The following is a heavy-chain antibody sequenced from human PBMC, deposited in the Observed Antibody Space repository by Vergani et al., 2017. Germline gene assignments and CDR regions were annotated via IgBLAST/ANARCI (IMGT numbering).Heavy chain of an antibody. CDR3: AGLYFSCYGVITTGEDWFDP. V-gene: IGHV1-69*01. CDR1: GGTFSSYA. D-gene: IGHD3-22*01. Sequence: QVQLVQSGAEVKKPGSSVKVSCKASGGTFSSYAISWVRQAPGQGLEWMGGIIPIFGTANYAQKFQGRVTITADESTSTAYMELSSLRSEDTAVYYCAGLYFSCYGVITTGEDWFDPWGQGTLVTVSS. J-gene: IGHJ5*02. CDR2: IIPIFGTA.